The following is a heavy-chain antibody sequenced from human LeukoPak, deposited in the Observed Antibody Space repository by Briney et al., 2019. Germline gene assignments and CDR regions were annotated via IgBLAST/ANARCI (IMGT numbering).Heavy chain of an antibody. Sequence: GGSLRLXCAASGFTFSSNAMSWGRQAPGKGLEWVSAISGSGGSTYYADSVKGRFTISRDNSKSTLYLQMNSLRAEDTAVYYCAKAYYYYYYMDVWGKGTTVTVSS. V-gene: IGHV3-23*01. J-gene: IGHJ6*03. CDR3: AKAYYYYYYMDV. CDR2: ISGSGGST. CDR1: GFTFSSNA.